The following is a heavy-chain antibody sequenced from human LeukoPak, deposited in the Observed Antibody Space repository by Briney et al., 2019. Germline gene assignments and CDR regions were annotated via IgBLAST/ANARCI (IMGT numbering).Heavy chain of an antibody. D-gene: IGHD5-12*01. CDR2: ISAYNGST. CDR3: ARGQSGYERFDY. J-gene: IGHJ4*02. Sequence: GASVKVSCKASGYTFTSYSISWVRQPPAQGLEWMGWISAYNGSTNYAQKLQGRVTMTTDTSTSTAYMELRSLRSDDTAVYYCARGQSGYERFDYWGQGTLVTVSS. CDR1: GYTFTSYS. V-gene: IGHV1-18*01.